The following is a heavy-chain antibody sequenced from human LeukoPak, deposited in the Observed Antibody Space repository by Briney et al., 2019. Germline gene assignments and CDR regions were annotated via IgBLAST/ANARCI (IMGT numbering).Heavy chain of an antibody. CDR3: ARDSEIYADGNWFDP. CDR2: ISSSSSYI. J-gene: IGHJ5*02. CDR1: GFTLSSYS. D-gene: IGHD1-26*01. V-gene: IGHV3-21*01. Sequence: GGSLRLSCAASGFTLSSYSMNWVRQAPGKGLEWVSSISSSSSYIYYADSVKGRFTISRDNAKNSLYLQMNSLRAEDTAVYYCARDSEIYADGNWFDPWGQGTLVTVSS.